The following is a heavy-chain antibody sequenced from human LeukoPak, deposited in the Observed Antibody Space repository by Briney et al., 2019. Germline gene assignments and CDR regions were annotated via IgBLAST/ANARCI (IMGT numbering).Heavy chain of an antibody. J-gene: IGHJ6*02. CDR3: ARSRSNDYYYGMDV. CDR1: GGSISSYY. V-gene: IGHV4-59*01. CDR2: IYYSGST. D-gene: IGHD4-4*01. Sequence: SETLSLTCTVSGGSISSYYWSWIRQPPGKGLEWIGYIYYSGSTNYNPSLKSRVTISVDTSKNQFSLKLSSVTAADTAVYYCARSRSNDYYYGMDVWGQGTTVTVSS.